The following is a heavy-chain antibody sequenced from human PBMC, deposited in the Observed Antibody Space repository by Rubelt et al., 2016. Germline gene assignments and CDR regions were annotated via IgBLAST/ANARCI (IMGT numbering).Heavy chain of an antibody. J-gene: IGHJ3*02. D-gene: IGHD4-23*01. Sequence: LVQPGGSLRLSCAASGFTFSSYSMNWVRQAPGKGLEWVSYISSSSSTIYYADSVKGRFTISRDNAKNSLYLQMNSLRAEDTAVYYCAREGVVTPSGAFDIWGQGTMVTVSS. CDR3: AREGVVTPSGAFDI. V-gene: IGHV3-48*04. CDR2: ISSSSSTI. CDR1: GFTFSSYS.